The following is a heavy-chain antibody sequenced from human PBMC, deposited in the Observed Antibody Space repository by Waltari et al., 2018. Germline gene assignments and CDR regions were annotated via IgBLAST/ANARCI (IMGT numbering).Heavy chain of an antibody. J-gene: IGHJ4*02. CDR3: AKEGDYGDGGYFDY. Sequence: EVQLVESGGGLAKPGGSLRLSCAASGFTFSSYAIHWVRQAPGKGLEWVSTIRSGGSTDYVDSVKGRFTISRDNSKNTLSLQMNSLRAEDTAVYYCAKEGDYGDGGYFDYWGQGVLVTVSS. CDR1: GFTFSSYA. D-gene: IGHD4-17*01. V-gene: IGHV3-23*04. CDR2: IRSGGST.